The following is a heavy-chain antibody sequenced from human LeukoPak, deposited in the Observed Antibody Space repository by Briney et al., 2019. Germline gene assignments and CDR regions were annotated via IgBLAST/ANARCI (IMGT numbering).Heavy chain of an antibody. CDR2: VYYRGST. J-gene: IGHJ5*02. D-gene: IGHD4-17*01. CDR1: GDSISTSDYY. CDR3: ARSEYGDYSGYFDP. V-gene: IGHV4-39*07. Sequence: SETLSLTCSLSGDSISTSDYYWGWIRQPPGKGLEWVGTVYYRGSTYYNPSLKSRATISVDTSSNRFSLKLISVTAADTAVYYCARSEYGDYSGYFDPWGQGTLVTVSS.